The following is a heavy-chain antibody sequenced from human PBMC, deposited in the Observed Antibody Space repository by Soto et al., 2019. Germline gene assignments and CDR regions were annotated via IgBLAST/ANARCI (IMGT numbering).Heavy chain of an antibody. D-gene: IGHD3-10*01. V-gene: IGHV2-26*01. CDR3: ARTATYYYGLVIISWFDP. CDR1: GFSLSNARMG. CDR2: IFSNDEK. Sequence: QVTLKESGPVLVKPTEPLTLTCTVSGFSLSNARMGVSWIRQPPGKALEWLAHIFSNDEKSYSTSLKSRLTISKHTSKRQVVLTMTNMDPVDTATYYCARTATYYYGLVIISWFDPWGQGTLVTVSS. J-gene: IGHJ5*02.